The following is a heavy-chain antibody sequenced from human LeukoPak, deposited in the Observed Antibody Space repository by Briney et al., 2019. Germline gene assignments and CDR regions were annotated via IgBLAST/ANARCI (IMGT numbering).Heavy chain of an antibody. V-gene: IGHV1-69*01. CDR2: IIPIFGTA. J-gene: IGHJ2*01. Sequence: GSSVKVSCKASGGTFSSYAISWVRQAPGQGLEWMGGIIPIFGTANYAQKFQGRVTITADESTSTAYMELSSLRSEDTAVYYCARVSYYDSSGYYLGWYFDLWGRGTLVTVSS. D-gene: IGHD3-22*01. CDR1: GGTFSSYA. CDR3: ARVSYYDSSGYYLGWYFDL.